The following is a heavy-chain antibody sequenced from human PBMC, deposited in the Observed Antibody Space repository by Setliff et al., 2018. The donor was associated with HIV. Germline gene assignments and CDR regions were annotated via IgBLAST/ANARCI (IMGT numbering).Heavy chain of an antibody. CDR1: GGSMTSYY. Sequence: SETLSLTCTVSGGSMTSYYWSWIRQHAGKGLEWIGRIHSSGNTNYNPSLKSRVTMSVDTSNNQFSLKLSSVIAADTAVYYCARGGLRIRGVIDSFDYWGRGTLVTVSS. D-gene: IGHD3-10*01. J-gene: IGHJ4*02. V-gene: IGHV4-4*07. CDR2: IHSSGNT. CDR3: ARGGLRIRGVIDSFDY.